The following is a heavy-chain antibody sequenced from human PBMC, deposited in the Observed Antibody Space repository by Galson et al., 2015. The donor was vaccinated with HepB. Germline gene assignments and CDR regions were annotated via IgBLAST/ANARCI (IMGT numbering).Heavy chain of an antibody. D-gene: IGHD6-19*01. CDR3: ARAPYTNGWGLLDY. V-gene: IGHV3-53*01. CDR2: IYSGGST. Sequence: SLRLSCAASGFTVSSNYMSWVRQAPGKGLEWVSVIYSGGSTYYAESVKGRFTISRDDSKNTVYLQMNSLRAEDTAVYYCARAPYTNGWGLLDYWGQGTLVTVSS. J-gene: IGHJ4*02. CDR1: GFTVSSNY.